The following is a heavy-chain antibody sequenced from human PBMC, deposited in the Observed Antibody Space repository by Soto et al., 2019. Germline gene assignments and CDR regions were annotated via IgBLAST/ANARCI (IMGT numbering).Heavy chain of an antibody. V-gene: IGHV3-30*02. CDR3: ARDRTFYGSGSKGMDF. D-gene: IGHD3-10*01. CDR1: VFTFSSYG. CDR2: IRYDGGNK. J-gene: IGHJ6*02. Sequence: GTLRLYCVTSVFTFSSYGMHWVRQAPGKGLEWLAIIRYDGGNKYYGDSVKGRFTISRDNSNNTLYLEMNNLRAEDTAVYYCARDRTFYGSGSKGMDFWGQGTTVTVSS.